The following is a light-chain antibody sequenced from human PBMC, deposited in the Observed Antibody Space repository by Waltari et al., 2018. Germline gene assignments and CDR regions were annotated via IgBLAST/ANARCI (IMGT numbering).Light chain of an antibody. J-gene: IGLJ3*02. CDR1: ISDIGSSKR. V-gene: IGLV2-18*02. CDR2: EVS. CDR3: SSYTSVSTWV. Sequence: QSALTQPPSVSGSPGQSVTISCTGTISDIGSSKRFSWSHQLPGTAPKLMICEVSNRPSGVHDRFSGSKSGNTASLTISGLQAEDEADYYCSSYTSVSTWVFGGGTKLTVL.